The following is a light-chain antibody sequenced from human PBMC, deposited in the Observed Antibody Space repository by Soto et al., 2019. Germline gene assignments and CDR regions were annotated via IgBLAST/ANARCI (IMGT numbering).Light chain of an antibody. V-gene: IGKV3-20*01. CDR3: QQYGSTEGFT. CDR1: QSVSSSY. Sequence: EIVLTQSPGTLSLSTGERATLSCRASQSVSSSYLAWYQQKAGQAPRLLIYGASSRATGIPDRFSGSGSGTDFTLTISRLEPEDFAVYYCQQYGSTEGFTFGPGTKVDIK. J-gene: IGKJ3*01. CDR2: GAS.